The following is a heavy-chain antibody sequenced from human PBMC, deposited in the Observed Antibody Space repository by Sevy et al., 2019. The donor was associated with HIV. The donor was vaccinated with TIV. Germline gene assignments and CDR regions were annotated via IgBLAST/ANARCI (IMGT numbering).Heavy chain of an antibody. Sequence: GGSLRLSCAASGFTFSRYAMNWVRQAPGKGLEWVSGISGSSGSGDKTNYADSVKGRFTISRDDSKNSLYLQLNSLRAEDTAIYYCARKYDSSGYFDYWGQGTLVTVSS. D-gene: IGHD3-22*01. CDR1: GFTFSRYA. J-gene: IGHJ4*02. V-gene: IGHV3-23*01. CDR2: ISGSSGSGDKT. CDR3: ARKYDSSGYFDY.